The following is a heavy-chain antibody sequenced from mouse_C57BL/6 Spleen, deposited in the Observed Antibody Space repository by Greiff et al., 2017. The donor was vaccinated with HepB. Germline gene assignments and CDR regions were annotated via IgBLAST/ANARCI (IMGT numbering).Heavy chain of an antibody. D-gene: IGHD2-2*01. CDR2: ISSGSSTI. V-gene: IGHV5-17*01. Sequence: EVKVVESGGGLVKPGGSLKLSCAASGFTFSDYGMHWVRQAPEKGLEWVAYISSGSSTIYYAETVKGRFTISRDNAKNTLFLQMTSLRSEDTAMYYCAGGYDRGDYYAMDYWGQGTSVTVSS. CDR3: AGGYDRGDYYAMDY. CDR1: GFTFSDYG. J-gene: IGHJ4*01.